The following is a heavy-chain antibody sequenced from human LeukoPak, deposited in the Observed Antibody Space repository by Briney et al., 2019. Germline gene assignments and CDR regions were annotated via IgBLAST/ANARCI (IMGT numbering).Heavy chain of an antibody. CDR1: GYSISSGYY. Sequence: SATLSLTCAVSGYSISSGYYWGWIRQPPGKGREGFGSIYHSGSTYYNPSLKSRVTISVDTSKNQFSLKLSSVTAADTAVYYCAREWRRGYGDYGHDYWGQGTLVSVSS. D-gene: IGHD4-17*01. CDR3: AREWRRGYGDYGHDY. CDR2: IYHSGST. J-gene: IGHJ4*02. V-gene: IGHV4-38-2*02.